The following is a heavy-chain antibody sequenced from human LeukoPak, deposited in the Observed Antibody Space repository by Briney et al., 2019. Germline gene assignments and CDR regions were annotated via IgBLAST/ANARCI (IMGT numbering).Heavy chain of an antibody. CDR3: ARPQGGNPLPNTFDI. CDR1: GGSISSSSYY. D-gene: IGHD4-23*01. Sequence: SETLSLTCTVSGGSISSSSYYWGWIRQPPGKGLEWIGSIYYSGSTYYNPSLKSPVTISVDTSKNQFSLKLSSVTAADTAVYYCARPQGGNPLPNTFDIWGQGTMVTVSS. V-gene: IGHV4-39*01. J-gene: IGHJ3*02. CDR2: IYYSGST.